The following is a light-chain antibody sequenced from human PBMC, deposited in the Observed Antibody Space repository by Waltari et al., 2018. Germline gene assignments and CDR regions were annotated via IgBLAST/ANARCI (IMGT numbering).Light chain of an antibody. CDR2: DVS. CDR3: SSQSSNDVVL. J-gene: IGLJ2*01. Sequence: QSALTQPDSVSGSPGQSVTIFCAGTSTDVGGYNSVSWYQKHPGQAPRVIIYDVSDRPSGVSDRFSGSKSGNTASLTISVLQADDEADYYCSSQSSNDVVLFGGGTKLTVL. CDR1: STDVGGYNS. V-gene: IGLV2-14*01.